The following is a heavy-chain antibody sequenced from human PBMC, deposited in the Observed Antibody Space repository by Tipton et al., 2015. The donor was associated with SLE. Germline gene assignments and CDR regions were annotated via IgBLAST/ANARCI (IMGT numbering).Heavy chain of an antibody. D-gene: IGHD3-16*01. CDR1: GGSISSGTYY. CDR3: VRLPANRGFEGGFWYYGMDV. J-gene: IGHJ6*02. CDR2: IYHTGNT. V-gene: IGHV4-61*09. Sequence: TLSLTCTVSGGSISSGTYYWSWIRQPPGKGLEWIGYIYHTGNTNYNPSLKSRVTISVDTSKKQFSLKLTSVTAADTAMYYCVRLPANRGFEGGFWYYGMDVWGQGTMVTVSS.